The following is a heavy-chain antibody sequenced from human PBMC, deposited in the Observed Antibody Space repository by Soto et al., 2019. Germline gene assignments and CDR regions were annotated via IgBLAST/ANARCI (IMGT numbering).Heavy chain of an antibody. J-gene: IGHJ4*02. CDR1: GGSTSSDNY. V-gene: IGHV4-30-4*01. Sequence: SETLSLTCTVSGGSTSSDNYWRWIRQPPGKGLEWIGHIYYSGNTDYNPSLKSRLAISIDTSKNQFSLKLSSVTAADTAVYFCAREGGESSDGLYYFDSWGQGSLVTVSS. CDR3: AREGGESSDGLYYFDS. D-gene: IGHD3-16*01. CDR2: IYYSGNT.